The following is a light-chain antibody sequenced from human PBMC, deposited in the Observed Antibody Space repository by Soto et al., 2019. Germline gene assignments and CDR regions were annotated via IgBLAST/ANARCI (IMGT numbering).Light chain of an antibody. CDR1: QSVSTN. J-gene: IGKJ4*01. V-gene: IGKV3-15*01. CDR3: PQYNNWPVT. CDR2: GAS. Sequence: EIVMTQSPATLSVSPGERVTFSCRASQSVSTNLAWYQHKPGQAPRLLISGASTGATGIPARFSGSGSGTEFTLTINSLQSEDFAVYYCPQYNNWPVTFGGGTKVDIK.